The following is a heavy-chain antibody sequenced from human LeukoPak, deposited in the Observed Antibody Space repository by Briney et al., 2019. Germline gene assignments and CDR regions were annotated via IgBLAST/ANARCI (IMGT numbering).Heavy chain of an antibody. J-gene: IGHJ3*02. CDR3: ARGRLQIDAFDI. Sequence: GESLKISCKGSGYRFTSYWIGWVRQMPGKGLEWMGIIYPDDSDTRYSPSFQGQVTISADKSSSTAYLHWSSLKASDTAIYFCARGRLQIDAFDIWGQGTMVTVSS. CDR2: IYPDDSDT. D-gene: IGHD2-15*01. CDR1: GYRFTSYW. V-gene: IGHV5-51*01.